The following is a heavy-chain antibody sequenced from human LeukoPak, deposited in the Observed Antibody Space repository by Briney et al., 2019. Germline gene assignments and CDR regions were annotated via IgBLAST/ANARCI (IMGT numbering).Heavy chain of an antibody. D-gene: IGHD4-23*01. CDR3: TRADYGGNSAFDY. Sequence: GGSLRLSCAASGFTFDDYAMHWVRQAPGKGLVWVSRINSDGSGTGYADSVKGRFTISRDNAKNTLYLQMNSLRAEDTAVYYCTRADYGGNSAFDYWGQGTMVTVSS. V-gene: IGHV3-74*01. J-gene: IGHJ4*02. CDR1: GFTFDDYA. CDR2: INSDGSGT.